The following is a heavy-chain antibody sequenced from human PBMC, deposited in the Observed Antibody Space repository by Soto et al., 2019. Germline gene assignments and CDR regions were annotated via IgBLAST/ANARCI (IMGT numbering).Heavy chain of an antibody. CDR2: IIPVLGVE. CDR1: GDTFSRST. CDR3: ASSTAGVYVFHD. D-gene: IGHD2-8*01. V-gene: IGHV1-69*02. J-gene: IGHJ4*02. Sequence: QVQLVQSGAEVKNRGSSVKVSCKASGDTFSRSTISWVRQAPGQRLEWMGRIIPVLGVENHAQNFQGRVTLTADKSTSTAYLELSSLKSEDTAIYYCASSTAGVYVFHDWGQGILVTVSS.